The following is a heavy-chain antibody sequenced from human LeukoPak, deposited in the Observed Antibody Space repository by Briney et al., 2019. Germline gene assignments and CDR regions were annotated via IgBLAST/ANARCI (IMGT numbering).Heavy chain of an antibody. V-gene: IGHV1-2*02. CDR3: ARAHYYGSGSYYYYMDV. D-gene: IGHD3-10*01. CDR2: INPNSGGT. J-gene: IGHJ6*03. CDR1: GYTFTGYY. Sequence: EASVKVSCKASGYTFTGYYMHWVRQAPGQGLEWMGWINPNSGGTNYAQKFQDRVTMTRDTSISTAYMELSRLRSDDTAVYYCARAHYYGSGSYYYYMDVWGKGTTVTISS.